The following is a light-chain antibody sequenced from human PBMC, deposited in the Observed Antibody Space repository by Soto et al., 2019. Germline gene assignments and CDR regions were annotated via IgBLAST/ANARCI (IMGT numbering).Light chain of an antibody. CDR2: EVS. CDR1: SSDVGGYNY. CDR3: SSYTSSSTPV. V-gene: IGLV2-14*01. Sequence: QSALTQPASVSGSPGQSITISCTGNSSDVGGYNYVSWYQQHPGKAPKLMIYEVSNRPSGVYNRFSGSKSGNTASLTISGLQAEDEADYYCSSYTSSSTPVFGGGTKLTVL. J-gene: IGLJ2*01.